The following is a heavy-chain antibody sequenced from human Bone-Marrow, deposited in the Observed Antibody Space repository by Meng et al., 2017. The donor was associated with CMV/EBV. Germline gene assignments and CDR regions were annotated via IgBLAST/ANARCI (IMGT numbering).Heavy chain of an antibody. V-gene: IGHV4-39*01. CDR1: GGSISSSSYY. D-gene: IGHD3-10*01. CDR2: IYYSGST. J-gene: IGHJ6*02. Sequence: SEPLSLTCTVSGGSISSSSYYWGWIRQPPGKGLEWIGSIYYSGSTYYNPSLKSRVTISVDTSKNQFSLKLSSVTAADTAVYYCARRGPRALGMDVWGQGTTVTSP. CDR3: ARRGPRALGMDV.